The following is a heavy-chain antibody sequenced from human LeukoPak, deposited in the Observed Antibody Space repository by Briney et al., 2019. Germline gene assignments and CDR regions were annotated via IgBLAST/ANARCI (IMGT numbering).Heavy chain of an antibody. CDR1: GYTFTSYG. CDR3: ARSTHRGGDAFDI. V-gene: IGHV1-18*01. Sequence: ASVKFSCKASGYTFTSYGINWVRQAPGQGLEWMGWINCYNGNTNYEQKLQVRVTMTTDTSTSTVYMEVRSLRSDDTAVYYCARSTHRGGDAFDIWGQGTMVTVSS. CDR2: INCYNGNT. J-gene: IGHJ3*02. D-gene: IGHD2/OR15-2a*01.